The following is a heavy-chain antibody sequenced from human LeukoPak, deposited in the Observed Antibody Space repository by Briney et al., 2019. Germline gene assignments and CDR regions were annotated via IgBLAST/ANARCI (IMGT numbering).Heavy chain of an antibody. J-gene: IGHJ4*02. CDR2: IKQDGSEK. CDR1: GFTFSDYY. V-gene: IGHV3-7*01. Sequence: SGGSLRLSCAASGFTFSDYYMSWIRQAPGKGLEWVANIKQDGSEKYYVDSVKGRFTISRDNAKNSLYLQMSSLRAADTAVYYCARGILGDYYDSSGSSFDYWGQGTLVTVSS. CDR3: ARGILGDYYDSSGSSFDY. D-gene: IGHD3-22*01.